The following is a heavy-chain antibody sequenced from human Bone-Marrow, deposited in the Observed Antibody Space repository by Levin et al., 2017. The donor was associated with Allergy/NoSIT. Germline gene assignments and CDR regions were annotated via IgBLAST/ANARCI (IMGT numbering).Heavy chain of an antibody. J-gene: IGHJ5*02. V-gene: IGHV3-11*01. CDR3: ARDLRIRAPPVLAAAVNYPGWFDP. Sequence: GGSLRLSCAASGFTFSDYYMSWIRQAPGKGLEWVSYISSSGSTIYYADSVKGRFTISRDNAKNSLYLQMNSLRAEDTAVYYCARDLRIRAPPVLAAAVNYPGWFDPWGQGTLVTVSS. CDR1: GFTFSDYY. CDR2: ISSSGSTI. D-gene: IGHD6-13*01.